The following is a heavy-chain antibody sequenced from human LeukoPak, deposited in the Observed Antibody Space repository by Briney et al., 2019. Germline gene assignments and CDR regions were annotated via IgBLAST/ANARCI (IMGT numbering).Heavy chain of an antibody. CDR1: GFTFSDYA. D-gene: IGHD2-15*01. CDR3: AAYYCSGGSCYRNFDY. V-gene: IGHV3-23*01. Sequence: GGSLRLSCAASGFTFSDYAVGWVRQAPGKGLEWVSTISTDGGSTYYADSVKGRFIISRDNSKNTLHLQINSLRAEDTAVYHCAAYYCSGGSCYRNFDYWGQGALVTVSS. J-gene: IGHJ4*02. CDR2: ISTDGGST.